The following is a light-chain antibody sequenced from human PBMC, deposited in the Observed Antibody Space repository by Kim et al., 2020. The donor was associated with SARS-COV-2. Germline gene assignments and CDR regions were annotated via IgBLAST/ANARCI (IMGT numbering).Light chain of an antibody. CDR1: QNIDTY. J-gene: IGKJ4*01. Sequence: PGERAPPSCRASQNIDTYLAWYQPRPGQAPRLLVYAASNRATGVPDKFSGSGSGTDFTLTISSLEPEDFSVYYCQQRNSWPPAVTFGGGTKVDIK. CDR3: QQRNSWPPAVT. V-gene: IGKV3-11*01. CDR2: AAS.